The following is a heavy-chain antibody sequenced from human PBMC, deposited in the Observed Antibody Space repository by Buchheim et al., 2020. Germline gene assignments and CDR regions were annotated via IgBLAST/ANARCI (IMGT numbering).Heavy chain of an antibody. CDR1: GFTFSSYA. CDR2: ISGSGGST. Sequence: EVQLLESGGGLVQPGGSLRLSCAASGFTFSSYAMSWVRQAPGKGLEWVSAISGSGGSTYYADSVKGRFTISSDNSKNTLYLKMNSLRAEDTDVYYCAKVLRDSSGYYYDLGIVSGGYFDYWGQGTL. D-gene: IGHD3-22*01. J-gene: IGHJ4*02. CDR3: AKVLRDSSGYYYDLGIVSGGYFDY. V-gene: IGHV3-23*01.